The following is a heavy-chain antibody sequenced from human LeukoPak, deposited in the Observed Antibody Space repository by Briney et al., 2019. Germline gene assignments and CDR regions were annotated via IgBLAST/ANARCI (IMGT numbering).Heavy chain of an antibody. CDR3: ARQGYDFWSGYWYYFDY. CDR1: GVSISSSSYY. D-gene: IGHD3-3*01. J-gene: IGHJ4*02. V-gene: IGHV4-39*01. CDR2: IYYSGST. Sequence: SETLSLTCTVSGVSISSSSYYWGWIRQPPGKGPEWIVSIYYSGSTCYNPSLKSRVTISVDTSKNQFSLKLSSVTAADTAVYYCARQGYDFWSGYWYYFDYWGQGTLVTVSS.